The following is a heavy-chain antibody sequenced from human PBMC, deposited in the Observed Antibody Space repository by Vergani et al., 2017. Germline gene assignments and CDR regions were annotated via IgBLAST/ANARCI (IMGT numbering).Heavy chain of an antibody. Sequence: QLQLQESGPGLVKPSETLSLTCTVSGGSISSSSYYWGWIRQPPGKGLEWIGSIYYSGSTYYNPSLKSRVTISVDTSKNQFSLKLRSVTAADTAVYYCARLGGYCSGGSCYPGAFDYWGQGTLVTVSA. J-gene: IGHJ4*02. CDR1: GGSISSSSYY. CDR3: ARLGGYCSGGSCYPGAFDY. V-gene: IGHV4-39*01. D-gene: IGHD2-15*01. CDR2: IYYSGST.